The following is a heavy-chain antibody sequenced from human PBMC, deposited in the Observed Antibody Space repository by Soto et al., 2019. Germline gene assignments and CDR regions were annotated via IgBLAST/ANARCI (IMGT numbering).Heavy chain of an antibody. V-gene: IGHV3-21*01. Sequence: EVQLVESGGGLVKPGGSLRLSCAASGFTFSSYSMNWVRQAPGKGLEWVSSISSSSSYIYYADSVKGRFTISRDNAKNSLYLQMNSLRAEDTAVYYCARDLGRSTRYFDYWGQGTLVTVSS. J-gene: IGHJ4*02. CDR1: GFTFSSYS. CDR2: ISSSSSYI. D-gene: IGHD4-4*01. CDR3: ARDLGRSTRYFDY.